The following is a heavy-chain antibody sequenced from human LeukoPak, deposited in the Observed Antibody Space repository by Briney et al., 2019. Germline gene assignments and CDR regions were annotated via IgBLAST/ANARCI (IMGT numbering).Heavy chain of an antibody. CDR2: IWYDGSNK. D-gene: IGHD5-18*01. V-gene: IGHV3-33*08. CDR3: AGDPELWLDY. J-gene: IGHJ4*02. CDR1: GFTFSSYA. Sequence: GGSLRLSCAASGFTFSSYAMHWVRQAPGKGLEWVAVIWYDGSNKYYADSVKGRFTISRDNSKNTLYLQMNSLRAEDTAVYYCAGDPELWLDYWGQGTLVTVSS.